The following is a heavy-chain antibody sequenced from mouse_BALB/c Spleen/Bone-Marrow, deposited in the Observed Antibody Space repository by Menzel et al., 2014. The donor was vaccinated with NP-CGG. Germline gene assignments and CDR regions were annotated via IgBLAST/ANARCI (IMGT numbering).Heavy chain of an antibody. CDR3: AREDIITAYFDY. CDR2: IDPSNTYT. Sequence: VQLQQSAAELARPGASVKMFCKASGYTFTSYTMQWVKQRPGQGLEWIGYIDPSNTYTDYNQKFRDKTTLTADKSSSTAYMQLTSLTSEDSAVYYCAREDIITAYFDYWGQGTTLTVSS. CDR1: GYTFTSYT. J-gene: IGHJ2*01. D-gene: IGHD1-1*01. V-gene: IGHV1-4*02.